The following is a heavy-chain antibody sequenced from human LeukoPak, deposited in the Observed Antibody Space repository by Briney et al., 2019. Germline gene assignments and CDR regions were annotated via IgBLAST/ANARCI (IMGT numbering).Heavy chain of an antibody. D-gene: IGHD5-18*01. Sequence: SLKFPWQDSGYSFRSYLMGWVGHMPVKELEWMGIIYPGDSDTRYSPSFQGQVTISADKSISTAYLQWSSLKASDTAMYYCARPRGGYSYGLVDYWGQGTLVTVSS. CDR2: IYPGDSDT. CDR3: ARPRGGYSYGLVDY. CDR1: GYSFRSYL. J-gene: IGHJ4*02. V-gene: IGHV5-51*01.